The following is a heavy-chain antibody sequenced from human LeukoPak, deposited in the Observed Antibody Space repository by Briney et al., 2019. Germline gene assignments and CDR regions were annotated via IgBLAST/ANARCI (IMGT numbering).Heavy chain of an antibody. CDR3: AKDRWRWLQVGYFDY. Sequence: PGGSLRLSCAASGFTFDDYGMHWVRQAPGKGLEWVAVISYDGSNKYYADSVKGRFTISRDNSKNTLYLQMNSLRAEDTAVYYCAKDRWRWLQVGYFDYWGQGTLVTVSS. J-gene: IGHJ4*02. CDR1: GFTFDDYG. CDR2: ISYDGSNK. D-gene: IGHD5-24*01. V-gene: IGHV3-30*18.